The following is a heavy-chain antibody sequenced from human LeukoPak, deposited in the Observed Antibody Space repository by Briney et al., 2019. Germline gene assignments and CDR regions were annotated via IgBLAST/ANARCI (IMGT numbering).Heavy chain of an antibody. Sequence: SVKVSCKASGGTFSSYAISWVRQAPGQGLEWMGGIIPIFGTANYAQKFQGRVTITADESTSTAYMELSSLRSEDTAVYFCARDQGVVVPGPIAFDIWGQGTMVTVSS. J-gene: IGHJ3*02. CDR1: GGTFSSYA. D-gene: IGHD2-21*01. V-gene: IGHV1-69*13. CDR3: ARDQGVVVPGPIAFDI. CDR2: IIPIFGTA.